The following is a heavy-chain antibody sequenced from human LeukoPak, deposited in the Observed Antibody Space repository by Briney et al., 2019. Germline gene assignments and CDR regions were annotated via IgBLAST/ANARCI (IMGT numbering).Heavy chain of an antibody. J-gene: IGHJ4*02. CDR3: ARLAVPPGNRGWYYEH. CDR2: INHGESEK. CDR1: EFIFSNYW. D-gene: IGHD2-2*01. V-gene: IGHV3-7*03. Sequence: GGSLRLSCVACEFIFSNYWMSWVRQGPGEGPEWVANINHGESEKYYVDSVRGGFTISRDNAKKSLDLQMNSLRVEDTATYYCARLAVPPGNRGWYYEHWGQGTLVTVSS.